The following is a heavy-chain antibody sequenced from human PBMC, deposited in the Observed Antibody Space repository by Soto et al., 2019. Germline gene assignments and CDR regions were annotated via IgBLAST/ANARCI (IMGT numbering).Heavy chain of an antibody. Sequence: VASVKVSCKASGYTFNNYGITWVRQAPGQGLEWLGWISVYNGNKNYAKKVQGRVSMTADTSTSTAHMELRSLQSDDTAVYFCATVAITLIRGLKVDFYSMDVWGQGTTVTVSS. CDR2: ISVYNGNK. V-gene: IGHV1-18*01. J-gene: IGHJ6*01. D-gene: IGHD3-10*01. CDR3: ATVAITLIRGLKVDFYSMDV. CDR1: GYTFNNYG.